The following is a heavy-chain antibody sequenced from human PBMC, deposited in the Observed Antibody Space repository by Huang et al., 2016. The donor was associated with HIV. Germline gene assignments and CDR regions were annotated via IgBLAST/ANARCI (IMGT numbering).Heavy chain of an antibody. CDR1: GGSISTSGYY. D-gene: IGHD6-19*01. CDR3: ARQDTSGWYADPYYFDY. V-gene: IGHV4-39*01. J-gene: IGHJ4*02. CDR2: IYYSGGT. Sequence: QLQLQESGPGLVKPSETLSLTCTVSGGSISTSGYYWGWIRQPPGKGLEWIGSIYYSGGTYYNPSLKSRVTISVDTSKSQFSLKLSSVTAADTAVYYCARQDTSGWYADPYYFDYWGQGTLVTVSS.